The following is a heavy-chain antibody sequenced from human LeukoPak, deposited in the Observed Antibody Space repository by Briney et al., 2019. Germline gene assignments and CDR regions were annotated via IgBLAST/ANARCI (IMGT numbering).Heavy chain of an antibody. J-gene: IGHJ4*02. CDR3: ARDDKGYCGGDCYSDY. V-gene: IGHV3-33*01. CDR2: IWYDGSNK. Sequence: PGGSLRLSCAASGFTFSSYGMHWVRQAPGKGLEWVAVIWYDGSNKYYADSVKGRFTISRDNSKNTLYLQMNSPRAEDTAVYYCARDDKGYCGGDCYSDYWGQGTLVTVSS. D-gene: IGHD2-21*02. CDR1: GFTFSSYG.